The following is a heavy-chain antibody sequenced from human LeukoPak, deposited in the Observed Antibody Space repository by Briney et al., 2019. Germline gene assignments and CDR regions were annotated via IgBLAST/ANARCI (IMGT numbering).Heavy chain of an antibody. CDR1: GDSVSTYY. D-gene: IGHD3-16*02. CDR2: IYSSVST. CDR3: ARVVEEYYDYIWGSYRTGPYYYFDY. Sequence: KSSETLSLTCTVSGDSVSTYYWSWIRQPAGRGLEWIGRIYSSVSTNYNPSLKSRVTISVDTSKNQFSLKLSSVTAADTAVYYCARVVEEYYDYIWGSYRTGPYYYFDYWGQGTLVTVSS. V-gene: IGHV4-4*07. J-gene: IGHJ4*02.